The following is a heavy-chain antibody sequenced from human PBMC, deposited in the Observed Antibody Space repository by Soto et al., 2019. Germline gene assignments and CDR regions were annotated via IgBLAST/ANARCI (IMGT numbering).Heavy chain of an antibody. CDR3: AKMGVNYYDIASGMDV. D-gene: IGHD3-22*01. CDR1: GFTFSRHA. J-gene: IGHJ6*02. V-gene: IGHV3-23*01. CDR2: ISGDGGSR. Sequence: PGGSLRLSCAASGFTFSRHAMNWVRQAPGKGLEWVSAISGDGGSRYYADSVKGRFTVSRDNSKNTLYLQMNSLRAEDTAVYYCAKMGVNYYDIASGMDVWGQGTTGTVSS.